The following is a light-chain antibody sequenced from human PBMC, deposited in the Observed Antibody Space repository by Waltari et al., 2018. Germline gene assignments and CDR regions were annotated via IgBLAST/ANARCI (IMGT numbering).Light chain of an antibody. J-gene: IGLJ2*01. CDR3: SSYTNSRTHV. V-gene: IGLV2-14*03. Sequence: QSALTQPASVSGSPGQPLTTPCTGTSSHVCAYTIVSWYQQHPGKAPTHLIYDVSDRPSGVSNRVSGSKSGNTASLTISGLRAKDEADYHCSSYTNSRTHVFGGGTRLTVL. CDR1: SSHVCAYTI. CDR2: DVS.